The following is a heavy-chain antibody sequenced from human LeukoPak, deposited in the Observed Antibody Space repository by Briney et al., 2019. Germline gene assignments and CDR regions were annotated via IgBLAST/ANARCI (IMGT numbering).Heavy chain of an antibody. Sequence: GGSLRLSCAASGFTFSSYWMNWVRQAPGKGLVWVSRIASDGSSTTYADSVKGRFTISRDNAKNTLYLQMNSLRADDTAVYFCARDRNYAIDQWGQGSLVTVSS. D-gene: IGHD3-16*01. CDR3: ARDRNYAIDQ. V-gene: IGHV3-74*01. CDR1: GFTFSSYW. J-gene: IGHJ4*02. CDR2: IASDGSST.